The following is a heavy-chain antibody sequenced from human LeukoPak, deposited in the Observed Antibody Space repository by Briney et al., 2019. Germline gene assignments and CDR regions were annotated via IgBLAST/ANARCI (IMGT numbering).Heavy chain of an antibody. V-gene: IGHV3-21*01. CDR1: GFTFSSYS. CDR3: ARVGDYTDYAPDY. CDR2: ISGTSRYI. Sequence: AGGSLRLSCAASGFTFSSYSMDWVRQPPGKGLEWVSSISGTSRYIYYADSVKGRFTISRDNAKNSLFLQMYSLRAEDTAVYFCARVGDYTDYAPDYWGQGTLVTVSS. J-gene: IGHJ4*02. D-gene: IGHD4-11*01.